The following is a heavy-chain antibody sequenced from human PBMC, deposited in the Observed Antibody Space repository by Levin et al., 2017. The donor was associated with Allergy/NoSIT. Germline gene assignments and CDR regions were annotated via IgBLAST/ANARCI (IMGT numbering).Heavy chain of an antibody. CDR2: IKYDGSEK. V-gene: IGHV3-7*01. D-gene: IGHD6-6*01. J-gene: IGHJ4*02. Sequence: GGSQRLSCAASGFTFSSYWMSWVRQAPGRGLEWVANIKYDGSEKYYVDSVKGRFTISRDNAKNSLYLQMNSLRAEDAAVYYCARDPTYSGSIWGQGTLVTVSS. CDR3: ARDPTYSGSI. CDR1: GFTFSSYW.